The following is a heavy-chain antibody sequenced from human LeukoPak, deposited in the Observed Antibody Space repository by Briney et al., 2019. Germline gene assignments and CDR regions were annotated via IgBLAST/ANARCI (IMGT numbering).Heavy chain of an antibody. CDR1: GFTFSSYA. CDR2: IWYDGSNK. V-gene: IGHV3-33*08. D-gene: IGHD2-2*01. CDR3: ARDPDIVVVPAAYRGLSGGFDY. J-gene: IGHJ4*02. Sequence: GGSLRLSCAASGFTFSSYAMSWVRQAPGKGLEWVAVIWYDGSNKYYADSVKGRFTISRDSSKNTLYLQMNSLRAEDTAVYYCARDPDIVVVPAAYRGLSGGFDYWGQGTLVTVSS.